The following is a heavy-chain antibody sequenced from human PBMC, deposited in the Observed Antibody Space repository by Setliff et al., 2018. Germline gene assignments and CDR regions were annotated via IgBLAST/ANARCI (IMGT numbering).Heavy chain of an antibody. CDR2: IYHSGST. D-gene: IGHD6-13*01. Sequence: SETLSLTCAVSGGSISSSNWWSWVRQPPGKGLEWIGEIYHSGSTNYNPSLKSRVTISVDKSKNQFSLKLSSGTAADTAVYYCARLDGSSWLVPGGLNWFDPWGQGTLVTVSS. J-gene: IGHJ5*02. V-gene: IGHV4-4*02. CDR3: ARLDGSSWLVPGGLNWFDP. CDR1: GGSISSSNW.